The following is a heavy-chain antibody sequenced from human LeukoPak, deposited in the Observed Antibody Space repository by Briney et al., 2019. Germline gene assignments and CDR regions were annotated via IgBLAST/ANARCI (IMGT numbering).Heavy chain of an antibody. CDR2: INQDGSEE. CDR1: GFTFSNYW. V-gene: IGHV3-7*01. J-gene: IGHJ4*02. CDR3: VKDGEVSGYDLLDY. Sequence: GGSLRLSCAASGFTFSNYWMSWVRQAPGKGLELVAHINQDGSEEHYMASVKARFIISRDNAKNSLSLQMDSLRAEDTAVYYCVKDGEVSGYDLLDYWGQGTLVTVSS. D-gene: IGHD5-12*01.